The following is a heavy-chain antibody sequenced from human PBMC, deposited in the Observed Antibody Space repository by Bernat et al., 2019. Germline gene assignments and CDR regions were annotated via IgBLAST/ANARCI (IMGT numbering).Heavy chain of an antibody. D-gene: IGHD2-8*01. CDR2: ISYDGSNK. CDR3: GMADKRYYFDY. V-gene: IGHV3-30*09. CDR1: GFTFSSYA. Sequence: QVQLVESGGGVVQPGRSLRLSCAASGFTFSSYAMHWVRQAPGKGLEWVAVISYDGSNKYYADSVKGRFAISRDNAKNSLYLQMNSLRAEDTAVYYCGMADKRYYFDYWGQGTLVTVSS. J-gene: IGHJ4*02.